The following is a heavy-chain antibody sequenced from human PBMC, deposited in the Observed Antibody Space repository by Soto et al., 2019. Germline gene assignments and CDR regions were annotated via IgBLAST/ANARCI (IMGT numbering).Heavy chain of an antibody. CDR2: IHHPGST. J-gene: IGHJ4*02. D-gene: IGHD3-10*01. Sequence: QVQLQESGPGLVKPSQTLSLTCTVSGGSVSSGDYFWSWIRQPPGKGLEWIGYIHHPGSTHYNPSLRSRVTISVDTSKNEFSLKLNSVTAADTAVYSCAREGDAFGAPFDYWGQGTLVTVSS. CDR1: GGSVSSGDYF. V-gene: IGHV4-30-4*01. CDR3: AREGDAFGAPFDY.